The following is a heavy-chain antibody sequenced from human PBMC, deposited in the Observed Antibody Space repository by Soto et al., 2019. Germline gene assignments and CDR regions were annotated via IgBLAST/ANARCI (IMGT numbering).Heavy chain of an antibody. D-gene: IGHD3-16*01. CDR2: ISYDANNR. Sequence: GGSLRLSCVVSVFNFRAYGMHWVRQAPGRGLEWVAFISYDANNRNYADSVKGRFTISRDNFKNTLFLQMSSLKDEDTALYYCATAFPMGAPFYFDYWGQGTLVTVSS. V-gene: IGHV3-30*03. CDR3: ATAFPMGAPFYFDY. J-gene: IGHJ4*02. CDR1: VFNFRAYG.